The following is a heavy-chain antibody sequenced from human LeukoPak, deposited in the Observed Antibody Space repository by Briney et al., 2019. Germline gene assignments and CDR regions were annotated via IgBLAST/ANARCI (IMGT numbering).Heavy chain of an antibody. CDR2: IYTSGST. J-gene: IGHJ2*01. V-gene: IGHV4-61*02. CDR1: GGSISSGSYY. D-gene: IGHD4-17*01. CDR3: ARAKSVTYGVPRRVSWYFDL. Sequence: SETLSLTCTVSGGSISSGSYYGSWIRQPAGKGLEWIGRIYTSGSTNYNPSLKSRVTISVDTSKNQFSLKLSALTAADTAVYYCARAKSVTYGVPRRVSWYFDLWGRGTLVTVSS.